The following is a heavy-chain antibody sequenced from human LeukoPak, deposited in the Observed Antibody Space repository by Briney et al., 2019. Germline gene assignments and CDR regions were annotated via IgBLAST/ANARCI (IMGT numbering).Heavy chain of an antibody. Sequence: PSVTASRTPSGYSSTNYAMNWVPQAPGQGLEWMGWIHPSTGNPTYAQAFTGRFVFSLDTSISTTYLQISSLKAEDTAVYFCARAFQSLGGLSLPDYWGQGTLLTVSS. D-gene: IGHD3-16*02. CDR1: GYSSTNYA. CDR2: IHPSTGNP. CDR3: ARAFQSLGGLSLPDY. V-gene: IGHV7-4-1*02. J-gene: IGHJ4*02.